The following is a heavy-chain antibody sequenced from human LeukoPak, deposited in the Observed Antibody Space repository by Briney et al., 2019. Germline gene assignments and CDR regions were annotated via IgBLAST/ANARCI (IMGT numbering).Heavy chain of an antibody. D-gene: IGHD6-13*01. J-gene: IGHJ4*02. V-gene: IGHV4-59*11. CDR1: GGSISSHY. Sequence: SETLSLTCTVSGGSISSHYWSWIRQPPGKGLEWVGYIYYSGTTNYNPPLKSRVTISVDTSKNQFPLKLSSVTAADTAVYYCARGVYIAAAQYGYWGQGTLVTVSS. CDR2: IYYSGTT. CDR3: ARGVYIAAAQYGY.